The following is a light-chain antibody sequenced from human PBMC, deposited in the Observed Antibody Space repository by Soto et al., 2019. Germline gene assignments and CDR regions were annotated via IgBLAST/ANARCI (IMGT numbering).Light chain of an antibody. CDR1: QSISSW. CDR2: DAS. CDR3: QQYNSHST. Sequence: IQMTQSPSTLSVSVGDRVTITCRASQSISSWLAWYQQKPGKAPKLLIYDASSLESGVPSRLSGSGSGTEFTLTISSLQPDDFATYYCQQYNSHSTFGQGTKVDIK. J-gene: IGKJ1*01. V-gene: IGKV1-5*01.